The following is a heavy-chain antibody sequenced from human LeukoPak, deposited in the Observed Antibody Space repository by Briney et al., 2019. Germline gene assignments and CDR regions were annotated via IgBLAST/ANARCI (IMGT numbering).Heavy chain of an antibody. D-gene: IGHD3-22*01. CDR3: ARQGTYYDSSGYSFDY. Sequence: PSETLSLTCTVSSGSISTSNYYWGWIRQPPGKGLEWIGSIYYSGSTYYNPSLKSRVTISVDTSKNQFSLKLSSVTAADTAVYYCARQGTYYDSSGYSFDYWGQGTLVTVSS. CDR1: SGSISTSNYY. CDR2: IYYSGST. V-gene: IGHV4-39*01. J-gene: IGHJ4*02.